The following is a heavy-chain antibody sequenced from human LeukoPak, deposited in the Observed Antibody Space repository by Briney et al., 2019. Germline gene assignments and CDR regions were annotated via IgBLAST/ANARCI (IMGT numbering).Heavy chain of an antibody. CDR2: ISYDGSNK. D-gene: IGHD2-2*01. J-gene: IGHJ3*02. V-gene: IGHV3-30-3*01. CDR3: SVVPAAKGAFDI. CDR1: GFTFSSYA. Sequence: GGSLRLSCSASGFTFSSYAMHWVRQAPGKGLEWVAVISYDGSNKYYADSVKGRFTISRDNSKNTLYLQMNSLRAEDTAVYYCSVVPAAKGAFDIWGQGTMVTVSS.